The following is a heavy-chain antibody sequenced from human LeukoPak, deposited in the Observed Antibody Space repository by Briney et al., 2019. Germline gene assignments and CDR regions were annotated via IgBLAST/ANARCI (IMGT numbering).Heavy chain of an antibody. CDR3: AKDSLADIDY. Sequence: GGSLRLSCAASGFTFSIYAMSWVRQAPGKGLEWVSAISGSGGSTYYADSVKGRSTISRDNSKNTLYLQMNSLRAEDTAVYYCAKDSLADIDYWGQGTLVTVSS. CDR1: GFTFSIYA. J-gene: IGHJ4*02. V-gene: IGHV3-23*01. D-gene: IGHD3-16*01. CDR2: ISGSGGST.